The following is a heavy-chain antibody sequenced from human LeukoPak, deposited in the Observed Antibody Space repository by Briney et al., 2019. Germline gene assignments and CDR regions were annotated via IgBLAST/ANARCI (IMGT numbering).Heavy chain of an antibody. CDR1: GFTFSSYG. CDR2: IWYDGSNK. Sequence: PGRSLRLSCAASGFTFSSYGMHWVRQAPGKGLEWVAVIWYDGSNKYYADSVKGRFTISRDNSKNTLYLQMNSLRAEDTAVYYCASCVAGKVNWYFDLWGRGTLVTVSS. V-gene: IGHV3-33*01. CDR3: ASCVAGKVNWYFDL. D-gene: IGHD6-19*01. J-gene: IGHJ2*01.